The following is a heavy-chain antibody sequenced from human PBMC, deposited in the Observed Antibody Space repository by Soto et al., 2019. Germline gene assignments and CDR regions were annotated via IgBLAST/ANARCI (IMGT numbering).Heavy chain of an antibody. CDR2: ISSDGST. CDR3: ARDTLGGAYDFRH. D-gene: IGHD3-3*01. J-gene: IGHJ4*02. Sequence: EVQLVESGGGLVQPGGSLRLSCAASGFSVSNLSMTWVRQAPGKGLEWVSVISSDGSTYYADSVKGRFTISRDNSKNTLYLEMNSLRAGDTAVYYCARDTLGGAYDFRHGGQGTLVTVSS. V-gene: IGHV3-66*01. CDR1: GFSVSNLS.